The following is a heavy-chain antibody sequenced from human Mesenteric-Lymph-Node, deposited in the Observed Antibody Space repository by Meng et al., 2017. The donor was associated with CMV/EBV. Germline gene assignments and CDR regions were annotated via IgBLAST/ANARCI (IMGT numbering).Heavy chain of an antibody. CDR3: AKLPYYDSSGYYDY. J-gene: IGHJ4*02. CDR2: TSYDGSNK. CDR1: GFTFSGYV. V-gene: IGHV3-30*18. Sequence: SGFTFSGYVMHWVRQAPGKGLEWVAETSYDGSNKYYGDSVKGRFTITRDNSKNTLYLQMNSLRAEDTAVYYCAKLPYYDSSGYYDYWGQGTLVTVSS. D-gene: IGHD3-22*01.